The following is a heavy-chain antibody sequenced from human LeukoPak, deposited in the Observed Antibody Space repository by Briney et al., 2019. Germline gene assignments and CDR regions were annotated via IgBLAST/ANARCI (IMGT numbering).Heavy chain of an antibody. J-gene: IGHJ4*02. CDR3: AGPDSSEIDY. Sequence: SETLSLTCTVSGGSISGYYWSWIRQPPGKGLEWIGEINHSGSTNYNPSLKSRVTISVDTSKNQFSLKLSSVTAADAAVYYCAGPDSSEIDYWGQGTLVTVSS. V-gene: IGHV4-34*01. CDR2: INHSGST. CDR1: GGSISGYY.